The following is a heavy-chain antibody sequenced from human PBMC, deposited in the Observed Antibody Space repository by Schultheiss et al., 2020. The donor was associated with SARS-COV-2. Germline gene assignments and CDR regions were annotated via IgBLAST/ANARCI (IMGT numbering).Heavy chain of an antibody. CDR2: ISGSGGST. CDR3: ARAYCGGDCYLDAFDI. CDR1: GFTFSSYA. V-gene: IGHV3-23*01. J-gene: IGHJ3*02. D-gene: IGHD2-21*02. Sequence: GGSLRLSCAASGFTFSSYAMSWVRQAPGKGLEWVSAISGSGGSTYYADSVKGRFTISRDNSKNTLYLQMNSLRAEDTAVYYCARAYCGGDCYLDAFDIWGQGTMVTVSS.